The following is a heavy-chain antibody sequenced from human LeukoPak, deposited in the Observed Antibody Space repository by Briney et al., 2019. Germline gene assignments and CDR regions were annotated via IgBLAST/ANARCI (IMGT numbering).Heavy chain of an antibody. V-gene: IGHV3-23*01. Sequence: GGSLRLSCAASGFTFSSYAMSWVRQAPGKGLEWVSAISGSGGTTYYADSVKGRFTISRDNSKNTLYLQMHSLRAEDTAVYYCAKRGGYCSGGRCYGGMDVWGQGTTVTVSS. CDR1: GFTFSSYA. CDR2: ISGSGGTT. CDR3: AKRGGYCSGGRCYGGMDV. D-gene: IGHD2-15*01. J-gene: IGHJ6*02.